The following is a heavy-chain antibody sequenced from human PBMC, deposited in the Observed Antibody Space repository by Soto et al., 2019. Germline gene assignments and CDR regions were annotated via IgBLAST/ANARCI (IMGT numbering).Heavy chain of an antibody. Sequence: ASVKVSCKASGYTFTSYYMHWVRQPPGQGLEWMGIINPSGGSTSYAQKFQGRVTMTRDTSTSTADMELSSLRSEETAVYYCASWAENRGVVVGAWFAPWGQGTLVPVS. CDR1: GYTFTSYY. CDR3: ASWAENRGVVVGAWFAP. V-gene: IGHV1-46*03. CDR2: INPSGGST. J-gene: IGHJ5*02. D-gene: IGHD3-16*02.